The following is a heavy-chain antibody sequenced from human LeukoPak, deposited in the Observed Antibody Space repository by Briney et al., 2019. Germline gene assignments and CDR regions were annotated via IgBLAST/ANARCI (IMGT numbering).Heavy chain of an antibody. V-gene: IGHV3-23*01. CDR1: GFTFSSYG. CDR2: ISGSGGST. J-gene: IGHJ6*03. D-gene: IGHD3-3*01. Sequence: GGTLRLSCAASGFTFSSYGMSWVRQAPGKGLEWVSAISGSGGSTFYADSVKGRFTISRDNSKNTLYLQMNSLRAEDTAVYYCAKDNYDFWSGYSNYYYMDVWGKGTTVTVSS. CDR3: AKDNYDFWSGYSNYYYMDV.